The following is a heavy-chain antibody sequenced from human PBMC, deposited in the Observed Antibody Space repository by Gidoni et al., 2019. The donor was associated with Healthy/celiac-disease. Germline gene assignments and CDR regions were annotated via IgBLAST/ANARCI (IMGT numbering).Heavy chain of an antibody. D-gene: IGHD3-3*01. Sequence: EVQLVQSGAEVKKPGESLRISCKGSGYSFTSYWISWVRQMPGKGLEWMGRIDPSDSYTNYSPSFQGHVTISADKSISTAYLQWSSLKASDTAMYYCARTEWSRYYYYYYMDVWGKGTTVTVSS. V-gene: IGHV5-10-1*03. CDR2: IDPSDSYT. CDR1: GYSFTSYW. CDR3: ARTEWSRYYYYYYMDV. J-gene: IGHJ6*03.